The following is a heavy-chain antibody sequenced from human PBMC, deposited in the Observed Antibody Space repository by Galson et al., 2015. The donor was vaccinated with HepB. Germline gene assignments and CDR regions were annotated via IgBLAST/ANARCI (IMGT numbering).Heavy chain of an antibody. CDR3: AILTLRTMGAPGVDY. CDR2: ISSSGSNI. J-gene: IGHJ4*02. CDR1: GFTFSNYE. Sequence: SLRLSCAASGFTFSNYEMNWVRQDPGKGLEWVSYISSSGSNIYYEDSVKGRFTISRDNAKNSLYLQMNSLEAEDTAVYYCAILTLRTMGAPGVDYWDQGTLVTVSS. D-gene: IGHD3-16*01. V-gene: IGHV3-48*03.